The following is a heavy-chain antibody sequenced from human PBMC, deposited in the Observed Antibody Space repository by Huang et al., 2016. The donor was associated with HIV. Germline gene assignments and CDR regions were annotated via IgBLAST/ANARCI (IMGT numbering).Heavy chain of an antibody. CDR1: GYIFSHYW. CDR3: ATTDASLATSFDH. CDR2: VYPGNSDT. Sequence: EVQLEQSGAEVKQPGEYLKISCKASGYIFSHYWIGWVRQMHVKGLEWMGFVYPGNSDTRDGPSFDGLVTVSVDKSIATAYLQWSSLRPSDTARYYCATTDASLATSFDHWGRGTMLTVSS. V-gene: IGHV5-51*03. J-gene: IGHJ4*02.